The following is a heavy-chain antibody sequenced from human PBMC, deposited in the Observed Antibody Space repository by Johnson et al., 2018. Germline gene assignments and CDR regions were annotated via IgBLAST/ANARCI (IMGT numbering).Heavy chain of an antibody. D-gene: IGHD3-10*01. J-gene: IGHJ3*02. V-gene: IGHV3-30*03. Sequence: QVQLQESGGGVVQPGRSLRLSCATSGFSFSFYGMHWVRQAPGKGLEWVAVISYDGSNKYYGDSVKGRFTISRDNSKNTLYLQMNSLRVEDTAVYYCVRDQYYAFDIWGQGTMVTVSS. CDR3: VRDQYYAFDI. CDR1: GFSFSFYG. CDR2: ISYDGSNK.